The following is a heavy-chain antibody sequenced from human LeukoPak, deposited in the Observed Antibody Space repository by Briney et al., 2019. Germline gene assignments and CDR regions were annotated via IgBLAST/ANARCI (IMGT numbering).Heavy chain of an antibody. Sequence: TSETLSLTCAVYGGSFSGYYWSWIRQPPGKGLEWIGYIYYSGSTNYNPSLKSRVTISVDTSKNQFSLKLSSVTAADTAVYYCARGQWMVRGVIITRYFDYWGQGTLVTVSS. V-gene: IGHV4-59*12. CDR1: GGSFSGYY. CDR3: ARGQWMVRGVIITRYFDY. D-gene: IGHD3-10*01. CDR2: IYYSGST. J-gene: IGHJ4*02.